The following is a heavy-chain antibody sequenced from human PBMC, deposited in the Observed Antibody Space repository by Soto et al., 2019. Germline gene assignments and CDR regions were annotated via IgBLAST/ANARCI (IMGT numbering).Heavy chain of an antibody. V-gene: IGHV2-5*02. Sequence: QITLKESGPTLVEPTQTLTLTCAFSGFSLSTSGVGVGWIRQPPGKALEGLAFIYWDVDKRYRPPLKPRLTIFKDTSKNQVVLIMTYMDPVDTGTYYCAYRQEYRGSWDSGWLDPWGQGTLVTVSS. CDR1: GFSLSTSGVG. J-gene: IGHJ5*02. D-gene: IGHD6-13*01. CDR3: AYRQEYRGSWDSGWLDP. CDR2: IYWDVDK.